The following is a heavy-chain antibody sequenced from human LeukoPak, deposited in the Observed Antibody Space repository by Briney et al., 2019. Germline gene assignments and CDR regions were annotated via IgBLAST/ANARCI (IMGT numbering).Heavy chain of an antibody. CDR2: IYYSGSS. V-gene: IGHV4-59*08. J-gene: IGHJ4*02. CDR1: GGSISSYH. D-gene: IGHD3-10*01. Sequence: PSETLSLTCNVSGGSISSYHWSWIRQPPGKGLEWIGYIYYSGSSNYNPSLKSRVTISLDTSKNQFSLRLSSVTAADTAVYYCARKFGSGSYDYWGQGTLVTVSS. CDR3: ARKFGSGSYDY.